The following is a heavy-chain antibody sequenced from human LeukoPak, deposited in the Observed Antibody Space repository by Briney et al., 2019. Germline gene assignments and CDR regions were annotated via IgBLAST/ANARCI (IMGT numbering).Heavy chain of an antibody. J-gene: IGHJ3*01. CDR3: AKEWSPSGLQDAFDV. Sequence: PGGSLRLSCAASGFTFDNYAMHWVRQPPGKGLEWISLVSRDGVTTHYADSVKGRFTISRDNSKSSLYLQMNSLRRDDTALYYCAKEWSPSGLQDAFDVWGRGTMVTVSS. CDR2: VSRDGVTT. CDR1: GFTFDNYA. D-gene: IGHD3-3*01. V-gene: IGHV3-43D*03.